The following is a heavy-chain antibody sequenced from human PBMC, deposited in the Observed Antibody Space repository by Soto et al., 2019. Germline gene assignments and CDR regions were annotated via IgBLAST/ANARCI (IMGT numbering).Heavy chain of an antibody. CDR2: IIPIFGTA. D-gene: IGHD2-21*02. CDR3: ARPSIVVVTTPFDY. Sequence: QVQLVQSGAEVKKPGSSVKVSCKASGGTFSSYAISWVRQAPGQGLEWMGGIIPIFGTANYAQKCQGRVTITADESTSTGDMELSSLRSEDTDVYYCARPSIVVVTTPFDYWGQGTLVTVSS. CDR1: GGTFSSYA. J-gene: IGHJ4*02. V-gene: IGHV1-69*01.